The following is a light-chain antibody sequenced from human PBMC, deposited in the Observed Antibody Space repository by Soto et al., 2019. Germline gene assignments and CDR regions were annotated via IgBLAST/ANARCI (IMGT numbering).Light chain of an antibody. CDR3: CSSAPESTYV. J-gene: IGLJ1*01. CDR1: SSDVGAYNS. V-gene: IGLV2-23*01. Sequence: QSVLAQPASVSGSPGQSITISCTGTSSDVGAYNSVSWYQQHPHRAPQVIIYKGTQRPSGVSNRFSGSTSGNAASLTISALPADDEADYFCCSSAPESTYVFGTGTKVTAL. CDR2: KGT.